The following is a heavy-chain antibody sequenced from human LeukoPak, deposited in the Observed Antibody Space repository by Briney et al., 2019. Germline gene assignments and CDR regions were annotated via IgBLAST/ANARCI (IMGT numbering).Heavy chain of an antibody. CDR2: IFYSGST. V-gene: IGHV4-39*01. D-gene: IGHD6-19*01. Sequence: SETLSLTCTVSGGSISSSSYYWGWIRQSPGKGLEWIGSIFYSGSTYYNPSLKSRVTISVDTSENQFSLKLSSVTAADTAVYYCATTPALAVAGTLDPKEWGQGTLVTVSS. CDR1: GGSISSSSYY. CDR3: ATTPALAVAGTLDPKE. J-gene: IGHJ4*02.